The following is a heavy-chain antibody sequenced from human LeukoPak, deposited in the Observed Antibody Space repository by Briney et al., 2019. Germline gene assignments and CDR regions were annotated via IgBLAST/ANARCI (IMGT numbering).Heavy chain of an antibody. Sequence: GSLRLPWGGSGFPFCNFAMTWLRPAPGKGLEWVPAITSSSGGSSYYADSVKGRFTISRDNSKNTLYLQMNSLRAEDTAVYYCAKDNGNSVYYPWYFDLWGRGTLVTVSS. D-gene: IGHD3-22*01. J-gene: IGHJ2*01. CDR1: GFPFCNFA. CDR3: AKDNGNSVYYPWYFDL. CDR2: ITSSSGGSS. V-gene: IGHV3-23*01.